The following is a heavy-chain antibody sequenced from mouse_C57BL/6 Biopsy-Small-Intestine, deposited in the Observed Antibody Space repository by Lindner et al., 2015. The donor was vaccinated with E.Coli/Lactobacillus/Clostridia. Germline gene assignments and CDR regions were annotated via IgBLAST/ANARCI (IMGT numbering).Heavy chain of an antibody. V-gene: IGHV1-7*01. CDR3: ARDWPRYHDIFPIEDY. Sequence: SVKVSCKASGYTFTSYGMSWIRQAPGQGLEWMGWISPNNGSTNYAQKFQDRVTLTTDTSTSTAYMELRSLRSDDTAVYYCARDWPRYHDIFPIEDYWGQGTLVTVSS. CDR2: ISPNNGST. J-gene: IGHJ4*01. CDR1: GYTFTSYG. D-gene: IGHD2-14*01.